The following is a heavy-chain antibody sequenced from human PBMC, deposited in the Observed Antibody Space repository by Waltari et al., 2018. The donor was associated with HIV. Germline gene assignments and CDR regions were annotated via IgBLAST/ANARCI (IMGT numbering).Heavy chain of an antibody. CDR2: ISSSSSTI. Sequence: EVQLVESGGGVVQPGGSLLLSCAASGFTFTRYVMHWVRQAPGKGLEWVSFISSSSSTIYYADSVKGRFTISRDNAKNSLYLQMNSLRAEDTAVYYCARETYYYDSSGPYFDYWGQGTLVTVSS. D-gene: IGHD3-22*01. CDR3: ARETYYYDSSGPYFDY. CDR1: GFTFTRYV. J-gene: IGHJ4*02. V-gene: IGHV3-48*01.